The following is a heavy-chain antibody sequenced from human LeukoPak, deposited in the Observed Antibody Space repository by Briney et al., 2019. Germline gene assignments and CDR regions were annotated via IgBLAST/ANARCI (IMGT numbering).Heavy chain of an antibody. CDR3: VRAFGNSSGWDSNYLDY. CDR1: GGSISRSNW. V-gene: IGHV4-4*02. D-gene: IGHD6-19*01. J-gene: IGHJ4*02. Sequence: SGTLSLTCAVSGGSISRSNWWTWVRQPPGKGLEWIGEIYHSGSTNYNPSLKSRVTISVDKSKNQFSLKLSSVTAADTAVYYCVRAFGNSSGWDSNYLDYWGQGILVTVSS. CDR2: IYHSGST.